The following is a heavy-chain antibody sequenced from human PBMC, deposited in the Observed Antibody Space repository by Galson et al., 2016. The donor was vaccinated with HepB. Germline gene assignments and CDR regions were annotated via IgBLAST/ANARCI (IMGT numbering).Heavy chain of an antibody. J-gene: IGHJ2*01. V-gene: IGHV1-69*13. CDR2: IIPMFETT. Sequence: SVKVSCKASGGTFNSYAFSWVRQAPGQGLEWMGGIIPMFETTQYAQKFQDRITVIADESTNTAYLELTSLRSEDTAVYYCARTPKTPMVYAPGDWYFDLWGRGTLVTVSS. CDR1: GGTFNSYA. CDR3: ARTPKTPMVYAPGDWYFDL. D-gene: IGHD2-8*01.